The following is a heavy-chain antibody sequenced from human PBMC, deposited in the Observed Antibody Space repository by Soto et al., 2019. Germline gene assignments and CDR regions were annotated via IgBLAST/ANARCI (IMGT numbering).Heavy chain of an antibody. Sequence: EVHLVASGGGLVQPGGSLRLSCVASGFKFDYYWMHWVRQAPGEGLMWVSRLQTDGSHPDYAASVKGRLTISRDNAKNRLYLELTNLRGVGTAVYYWGRGGDPDYWGRGTVVTVSS. V-gene: IGHV3-74*01. D-gene: IGHD3-10*01. CDR3: GRGGDPDY. J-gene: IGHJ4*02. CDR2: LQTDGSHP. CDR1: GFKFDYYW.